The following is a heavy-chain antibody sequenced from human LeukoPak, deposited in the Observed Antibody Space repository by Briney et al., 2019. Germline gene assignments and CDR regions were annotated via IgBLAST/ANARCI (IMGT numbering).Heavy chain of an antibody. CDR3: ARDRTQWLVLSYYFDY. Sequence: GGSLRLSCAASGFTFSSYGMHWVRQAPGKGLEWVAVISYDGSNKYYADSVKGRFTISRDNSKNTLYLQMNSLRAEDTAVYYCARDRTQWLVLSYYFDYWGQGTLVTVSS. V-gene: IGHV3-30*03. J-gene: IGHJ4*02. CDR2: ISYDGSNK. D-gene: IGHD6-19*01. CDR1: GFTFSSYG.